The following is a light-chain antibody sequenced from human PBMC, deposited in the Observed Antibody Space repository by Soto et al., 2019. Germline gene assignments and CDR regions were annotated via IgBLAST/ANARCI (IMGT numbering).Light chain of an antibody. V-gene: IGLV1-40*01. Sequence: QSVLTQPPSVSGAPGQRVTISCTGSSSNIGAGYDVHWYQQLPGTAPKLLIYANSNRPSGVPDRFSGSKSGTSASLAITGVQAEDEADYYCQSYDSSLSPYVFGTGTKLTVL. CDR3: QSYDSSLSPYV. CDR2: ANS. J-gene: IGLJ1*01. CDR1: SSNIGAGYD.